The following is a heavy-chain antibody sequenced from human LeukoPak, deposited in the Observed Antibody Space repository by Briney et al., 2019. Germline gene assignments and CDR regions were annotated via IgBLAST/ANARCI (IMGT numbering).Heavy chain of an antibody. D-gene: IGHD2-2*01. CDR2: ISGSGGST. Sequence: GGSLRLSCAASGFTFSSNAMSWVRQAPGKGLEWVSAISGSGGSTYYADSVKGRFTISRDNSKNTLYLQMNSLRAEDTAVYYCAKSVRWGTSRDPEFDYWGQGTLVTVSS. CDR1: GFTFSSNA. V-gene: IGHV3-23*01. J-gene: IGHJ4*02. CDR3: AKSVRWGTSRDPEFDY.